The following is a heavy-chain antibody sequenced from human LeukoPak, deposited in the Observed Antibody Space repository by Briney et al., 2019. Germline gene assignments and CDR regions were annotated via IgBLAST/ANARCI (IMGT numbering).Heavy chain of an antibody. D-gene: IGHD6-13*01. Sequence: GASVKVSCKASGYTFTSYDINWVRQATGQGLEWMGWMNPNSGNTGYAQKFQGRVTITRNTSISTAYMELSSLRSEDTAVYYCASNMLGIAAAHAFDIWGQGTMVTVSS. CDR2: MNPNSGNT. J-gene: IGHJ3*02. CDR1: GYTFTSYD. CDR3: ASNMLGIAAAHAFDI. V-gene: IGHV1-8*03.